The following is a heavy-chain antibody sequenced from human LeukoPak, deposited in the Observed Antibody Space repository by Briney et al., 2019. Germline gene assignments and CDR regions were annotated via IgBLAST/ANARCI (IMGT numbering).Heavy chain of an antibody. Sequence: PSQTLSLTCAISGDSVSSNSVAWKWIRQSASRGLEWLGSTYYRSKWYNDYALSVKSRITINPDTSKNQFSLQLNSVTPEDTAVYYCARDRGSLRYYFDYWGQGTLVTVSS. CDR2: TYYRSKWYN. V-gene: IGHV6-1*01. D-gene: IGHD1-26*01. CDR1: GDSVSSNSVA. CDR3: ARDRGSLRYYFDY. J-gene: IGHJ4*02.